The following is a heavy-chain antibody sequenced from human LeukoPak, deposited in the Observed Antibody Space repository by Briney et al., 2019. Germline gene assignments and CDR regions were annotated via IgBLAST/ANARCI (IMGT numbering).Heavy chain of an antibody. D-gene: IGHD4-17*01. CDR3: ARTDDYGHFDY. V-gene: IGHV4-59*03. Sequence: PSETLSLTCTVSGDSISSHYWSWIRQPPGKGLEWIGYIHSSGITNYNPSLKSRVAVSVDTSQNLFSLKLNSVTAADTAMYYCARTDDYGHFDYWGQGTLVTVSS. CDR2: IHSSGIT. J-gene: IGHJ4*02. CDR1: GDSISSHY.